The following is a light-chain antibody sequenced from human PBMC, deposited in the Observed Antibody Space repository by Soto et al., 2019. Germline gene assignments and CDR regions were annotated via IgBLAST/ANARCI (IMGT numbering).Light chain of an antibody. Sequence: PSNLSLSPGERATLSCMGCMSVSSSYLAWYQQKPGQARRLLIGGASSRATGIPDRFSGSGSGTDFTLTISIQEEEDFAVYYWQRYGRPITFGQGTRLEIK. CDR3: QRYGRPIT. V-gene: IGKV3-20*01. CDR1: MSVSSSY. J-gene: IGKJ5*01. CDR2: GAS.